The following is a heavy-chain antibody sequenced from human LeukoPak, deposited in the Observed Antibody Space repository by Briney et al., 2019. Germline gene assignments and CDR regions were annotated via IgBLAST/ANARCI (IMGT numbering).Heavy chain of an antibody. Sequence: SETLSLTCTVSGGSISSSSYYWGWIRQPPGQGLEWIGSIYYSGNTYYNPSLKSRVTISVDTSKNQFSLKLSSVTAADTAVYYCARLFSSSWYRGAFDLWGQGTMVTVSS. CDR2: IYYSGNT. CDR1: GGSISSSSYY. D-gene: IGHD6-13*01. J-gene: IGHJ3*01. V-gene: IGHV4-39*01. CDR3: ARLFSSSWYRGAFDL.